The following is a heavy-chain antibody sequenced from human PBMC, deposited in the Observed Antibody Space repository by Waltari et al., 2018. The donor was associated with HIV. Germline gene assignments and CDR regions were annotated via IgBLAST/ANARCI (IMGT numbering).Heavy chain of an antibody. CDR3: ARDDVGWFDP. CDR1: GGSISSYS. J-gene: IGHJ5*02. V-gene: IGHV4-59*01. Sequence: QVQLQESGPGLVKPSETLSLTCTVSGGSISSYSWSWIRQPPGKGLEWIGYIYYRGSTNYNPSLKSRVTISVDTSKNQFSLKLSSVTAADTAVYYCARDDVGWFDPWGQGTLVTVSS. CDR2: IYYRGST. D-gene: IGHD1-26*01.